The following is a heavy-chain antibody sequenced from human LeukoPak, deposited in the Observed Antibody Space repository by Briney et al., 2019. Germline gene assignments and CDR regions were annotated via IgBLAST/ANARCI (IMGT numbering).Heavy chain of an antibody. V-gene: IGHV3-23*01. CDR3: AKEKWLRYYMDV. J-gene: IGHJ6*03. CDR2: ISGSGGST. Sequence: GGSLRLSCAASGFNFSSYGMSWVRLAPGKGLEWVSAISGSGGSTYYADSVKGRFTISRDNSKNTLYLQMNSLRAEDTAVYYCAKEKWLRYYMDVWGKGTTVTVSS. D-gene: IGHD5-12*01. CDR1: GFNFSSYG.